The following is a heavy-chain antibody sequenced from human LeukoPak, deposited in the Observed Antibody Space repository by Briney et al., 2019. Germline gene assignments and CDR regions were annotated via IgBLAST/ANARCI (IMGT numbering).Heavy chain of an antibody. J-gene: IGHJ4*02. D-gene: IGHD5-12*01. Sequence: GGSLRLSCAALGFTFSRYALHWVRQAPGKGLEYVSSISTKGVSTYYANSVKGRFTISRDNSKNTLFLQLGSLRAEDMAVYYCAVAYGGYDWEGGFDYWGQGTLVTVSS. V-gene: IGHV3-64*01. CDR1: GFTFSRYA. CDR3: AVAYGGYDWEGGFDY. CDR2: ISTKGVST.